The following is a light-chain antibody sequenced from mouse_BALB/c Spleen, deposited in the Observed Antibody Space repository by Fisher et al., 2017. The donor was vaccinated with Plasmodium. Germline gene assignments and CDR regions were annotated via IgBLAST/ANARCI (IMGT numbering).Light chain of an antibody. V-gene: IGKV5-45*01. J-gene: IGKJ5*01. CDR2: YAS. CDR3: QQSSDWPLT. CDR1: QSISNH. Sequence: DIVITQSTGTLSVTPGDRVSLSCRASQSISNHLHWYQQKSHESPRLLVKYASQSISGITSRFSGSGSGTDFTLYIISVETEDFGMYFCQQSSDWPLTFGSGTKLELK.